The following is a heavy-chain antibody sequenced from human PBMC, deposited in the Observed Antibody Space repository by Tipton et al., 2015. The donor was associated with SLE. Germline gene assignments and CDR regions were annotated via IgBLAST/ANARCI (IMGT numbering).Heavy chain of an antibody. Sequence: TLSLTCTVSGGSISSYYWSWIRQPAGGGLEWIGRIYTNENTNYNPSLKSRVTMSVDTSKNHFSLKLISVTAADTAVYYCAREVGFWSGYYYFYYMDVWGKGATVTVSS. V-gene: IGHV4-4*07. D-gene: IGHD3-3*01. CDR2: IYTNENT. CDR1: GGSISSYY. CDR3: AREVGFWSGYYYFYYMDV. J-gene: IGHJ6*03.